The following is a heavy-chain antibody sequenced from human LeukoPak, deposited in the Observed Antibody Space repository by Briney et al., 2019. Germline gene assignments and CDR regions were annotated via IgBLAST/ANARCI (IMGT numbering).Heavy chain of an antibody. CDR3: AKSSTHDFWSSYYFYYYYYMDV. D-gene: IGHD3-3*01. CDR1: GFTFSNNG. V-gene: IGHV3-33*06. CDR2: IWYEGSKK. J-gene: IGHJ6*03. Sequence: GRSLRLSCAASGFTFSNNGMHWVRQAPGKGLEWVALIWYEGSKKYYADSVEGRFTISRDNSRNMLYLQMNSLRAEDTAVYYCAKSSTHDFWSSYYFYYYYYMDVWGKGTTVTVSS.